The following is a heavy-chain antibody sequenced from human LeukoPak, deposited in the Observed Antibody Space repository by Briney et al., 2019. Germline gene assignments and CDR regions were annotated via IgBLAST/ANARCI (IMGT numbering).Heavy chain of an antibody. V-gene: IGHV3-30-3*01. CDR1: GFTFSSYA. D-gene: IGHD3-22*01. CDR2: ISYDGSNK. J-gene: IGHJ4*02. CDR3: ARGPYYYDSSGPTGP. Sequence: GGSLRLSCAASGFTFSSYAMHWVRQAPGKGLEWVAVISYDGSNKYYADSVKGRFTISRDNSKNTLYLQMSSLRAEDTAVYYCARGPYYYDSSGPTGPWGQGTLVTVSS.